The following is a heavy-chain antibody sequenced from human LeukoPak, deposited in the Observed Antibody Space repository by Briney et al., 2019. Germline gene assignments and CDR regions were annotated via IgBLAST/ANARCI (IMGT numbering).Heavy chain of an antibody. J-gene: IGHJ4*02. CDR3: AKALPVDYGDYQNY. Sequence: GGSLRLSCAASGFTFSSYGMHWVRQAPGKGLEWVAYISSSSSTIYYADSVKGRFTISRDNAKNSLYLQMNSLRAEDTAVYYCAKALPVDYGDYQNYWGQGTLVTVSS. CDR1: GFTFSSYG. CDR2: ISSSSSTI. D-gene: IGHD4-17*01. V-gene: IGHV3-48*04.